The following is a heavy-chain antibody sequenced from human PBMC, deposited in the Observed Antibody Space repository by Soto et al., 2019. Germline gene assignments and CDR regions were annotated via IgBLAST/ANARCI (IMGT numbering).Heavy chain of an antibody. CDR1: GGTFSSYA. D-gene: IGHD4-17*01. Sequence: QVQLVQSGAEVKKPGSSVKVSCKASGGTFSSYAISWVRQAPGQGLEWMGGIIPIFGTANYAQKFQGRVTXPAXEXTSTAYMELSSMRSEDTAVYYCARGGLAQLRGYFQHWGQGTLVTVSS. CDR2: IIPIFGTA. J-gene: IGHJ1*01. V-gene: IGHV1-69*12. CDR3: ARGGLAQLRGYFQH.